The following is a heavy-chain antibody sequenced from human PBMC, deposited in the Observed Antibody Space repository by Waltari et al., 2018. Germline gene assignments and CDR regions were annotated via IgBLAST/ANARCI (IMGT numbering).Heavy chain of an antibody. Sequence: QVQLVQSGAEVKKPGSSVKVSCKASGGTFSSYAISWVRQAPGQGLEWMGRIIPILGTANYAQKIQGRVAITADKSTSTAYMELSSLRSEDTAVYYCAREHMAAAGTFDYWGQGTLVTVSS. CDR1: GGTFSSYA. V-gene: IGHV1-69*08. CDR2: IIPILGTA. D-gene: IGHD6-13*01. J-gene: IGHJ4*02. CDR3: AREHMAAAGTFDY.